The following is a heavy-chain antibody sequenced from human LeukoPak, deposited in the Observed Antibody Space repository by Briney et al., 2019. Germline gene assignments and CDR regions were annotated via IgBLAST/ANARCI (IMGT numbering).Heavy chain of an antibody. CDR1: GFTFSSYW. V-gene: IGHV3-74*01. CDR3: ARELPFDY. Sequence: GGSLRLSCAASGFTFSSYWMHWVRQTPGKGLVWVSRIKSDGSRTDYADSVKGRFTISRDNAKKTLCLQMNSLRVEDTAVYYCARELPFDYWGQGTLVTVSS. CDR2: IKSDGSRT. J-gene: IGHJ4*02.